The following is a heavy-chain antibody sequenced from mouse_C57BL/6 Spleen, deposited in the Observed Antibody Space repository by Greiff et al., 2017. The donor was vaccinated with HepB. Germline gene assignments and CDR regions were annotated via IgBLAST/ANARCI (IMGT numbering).Heavy chain of an antibody. Sequence: QVQLQQSGPELVKPGASVKLSCKASGYTFTSYDINWVKQRPGQGLEWIGWIYPRDGSTKYNEKCKGKATLTVDTSSSTAYMELHSLTSEDSAVYFCAREGDYYGSSSYFDYWGQGTTLTVSS. CDR1: GYTFTSYD. J-gene: IGHJ2*01. D-gene: IGHD1-1*01. CDR2: IYPRDGST. CDR3: AREGDYYGSSSYFDY. V-gene: IGHV1-85*01.